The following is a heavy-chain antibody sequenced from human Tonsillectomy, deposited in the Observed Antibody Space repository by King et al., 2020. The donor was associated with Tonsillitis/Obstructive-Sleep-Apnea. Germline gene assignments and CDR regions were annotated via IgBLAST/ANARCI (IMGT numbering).Heavy chain of an antibody. V-gene: IGHV3-20*04. CDR1: GFTFDDYG. D-gene: IGHD2-15*01. CDR2: ITWNGGSA. CDR3: ARAASDWSGGSCYLAMDV. J-gene: IGHJ6*04. Sequence: VQLVESGGGVVRPGGSLRLSCAASGFTFDDYGMSWVRQAPGKGLEWVSGITWNGGSAGYADSVKGRFTISRDNAKNSLYLQMNSLRAEDTALYYCARAASDWSGGSCYLAMDVWGKGTTVTVSS.